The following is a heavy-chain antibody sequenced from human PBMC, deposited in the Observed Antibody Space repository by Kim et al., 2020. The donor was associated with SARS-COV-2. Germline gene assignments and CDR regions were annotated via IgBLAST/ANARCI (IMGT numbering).Heavy chain of an antibody. J-gene: IGHJ4*02. CDR3: ARGTTFAY. Sequence: GGYLRLSCAASGFTIKTYLMTWVRQAPGRGLEWVANVKQDGSEKYYVDSVKGRFTISRDNANNSLYLQMNSLRAEDTAVYYCARGTTFAYWGQGTLVTVSS. CDR2: VKQDGSEK. V-gene: IGHV3-7*04. CDR1: GFTIKTYL.